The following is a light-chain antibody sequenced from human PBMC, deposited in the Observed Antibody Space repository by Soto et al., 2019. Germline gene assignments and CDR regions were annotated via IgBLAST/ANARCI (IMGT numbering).Light chain of an antibody. Sequence: EIVMTQSPATLSVSPGERATLSCRASQSVSNNLAWYQQKPGQAPRLLIHGASTRATGIPARFSGSGSGTEFTLTISSLQSEDFAVYFCQQYNKWPRTFGPGSKVDVK. CDR3: QQYNKWPRT. J-gene: IGKJ3*01. CDR1: QSVSNN. CDR2: GAS. V-gene: IGKV3-15*01.